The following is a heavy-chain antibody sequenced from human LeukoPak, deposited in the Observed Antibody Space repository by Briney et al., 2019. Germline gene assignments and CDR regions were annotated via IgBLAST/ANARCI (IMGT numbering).Heavy chain of an antibody. Sequence: PGGSLRLSCAASGFTFSSYAMTWVRQAPGKGLEWVSGISGSDGNTCYTDSVRGRLSISRDNSKNTLYLQVNSLRAEDTAVYYCAKGRKEGGTLALDYWGQGTLVTVSS. CDR3: AKGRKEGGTLALDY. V-gene: IGHV3-23*01. J-gene: IGHJ4*02. D-gene: IGHD2-15*01. CDR1: GFTFSSYA. CDR2: ISGSDGNT.